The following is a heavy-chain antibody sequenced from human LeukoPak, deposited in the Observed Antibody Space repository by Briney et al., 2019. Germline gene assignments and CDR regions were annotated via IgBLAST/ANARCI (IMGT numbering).Heavy chain of an antibody. CDR2: IYSGGSL. J-gene: IGHJ4*02. V-gene: IGHV3-53*01. D-gene: IGHD2-15*01. CDR1: EFSVSSNY. CDR3: ASRAAYCSGSGCHETYFDY. Sequence: GGSLRLSCGASEFSVSSNYMTWVRQAPGKGLEWVSVIYSGGSLYYADPVKGRFTISRDNSKNTVYLQMNSLRAEDTAVYYCASRAAYCSGSGCHETYFDYWGLGTLVTVSS.